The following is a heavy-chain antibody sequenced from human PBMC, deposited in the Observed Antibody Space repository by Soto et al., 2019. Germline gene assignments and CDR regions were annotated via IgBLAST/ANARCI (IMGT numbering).Heavy chain of an antibody. D-gene: IGHD3-10*01. CDR2: INYSGRT. J-gene: IGHJ4*02. CDR1: GGSISSSSCY. V-gene: IGHV4-39*01. Sequence: QLQLQESGPGLVKPSETLSLTCTVSGGSISSSSCYWGWIRQPPGKGLEWIGSINYSGRTYYNPSLNCRVTISADTSKNQFSPKLSSVTAADTVVYYCARLLLYGSGSRVYFDPWGQGTMVTVSS. CDR3: ARLLLYGSGSRVYFDP.